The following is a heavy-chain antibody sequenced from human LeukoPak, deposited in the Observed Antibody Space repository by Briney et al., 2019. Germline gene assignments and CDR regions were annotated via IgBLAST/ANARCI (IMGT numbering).Heavy chain of an antibody. CDR1: GFTFSSYD. CDR2: IGTAGDT. D-gene: IGHD3-3*01. V-gene: IGHV3-13*01. Sequence: GGSLRLSCAASGFTFSSYDMHWVRQAPGKGLEWVSAIGTAGDTYYPGSVKGRFTISRENAKNSLYLQMNSLRAGDTAVYYCARGPPSGERYYDFWSGYYGTGDAFDIWGQGTMVTVSS. J-gene: IGHJ3*02. CDR3: ARGPPSGERYYDFWSGYYGTGDAFDI.